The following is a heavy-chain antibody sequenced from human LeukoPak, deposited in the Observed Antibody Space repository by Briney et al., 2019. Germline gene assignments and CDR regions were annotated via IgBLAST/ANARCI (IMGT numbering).Heavy chain of an antibody. CDR3: ARGRTWLQWLENDY. CDR1: GGSFSGYY. V-gene: IGHV4-34*01. CDR2: INHSGST. D-gene: IGHD6-19*01. J-gene: IGHJ4*02. Sequence: SETLSLTCAVYGGSFSGYYWSWIRQPPGKGLEWIGEINHSGSTNYNPSLKSRVTISVDTSKNQFSLKLSSVTAADTAVYYCARGRTWLQWLENDYWGQGTLVTVSS.